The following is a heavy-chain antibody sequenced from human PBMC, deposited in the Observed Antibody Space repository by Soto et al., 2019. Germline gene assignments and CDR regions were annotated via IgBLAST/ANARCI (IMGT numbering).Heavy chain of an antibody. CDR2: ISYDGSNK. Sequence: GGSLRLSCAASGFTFSSYAMHWVRQAPGKGLEWVAVISYDGSNKYYADSVKGRFTISRDNSKNTLYLQMNSLRAEDTAVYYCAKGITGSSYYYGMDVWGQGTTVTVSS. J-gene: IGHJ6*02. D-gene: IGHD1-20*01. CDR1: GFTFSSYA. V-gene: IGHV3-30-3*01. CDR3: AKGITGSSYYYGMDV.